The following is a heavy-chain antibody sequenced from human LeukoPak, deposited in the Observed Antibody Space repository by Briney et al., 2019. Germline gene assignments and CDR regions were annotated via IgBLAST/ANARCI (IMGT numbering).Heavy chain of an antibody. D-gene: IGHD2-8*01. CDR3: VKRPSESCTTSGCYFDS. J-gene: IGHJ4*02. CDR1: GFTFSTYA. V-gene: IGHV3-23*01. CDR2: VNDVGGDT. Sequence: GGSLRLSCAASGFTFSTYAMAWVRQAPGKGLKWVSSVNDVGGDTYYADSVKGRFTISRDNSRNTLFLQMNSLRAEDTASYFCVKRPSESCTTSGCYFDSWGQGTLVTVSS.